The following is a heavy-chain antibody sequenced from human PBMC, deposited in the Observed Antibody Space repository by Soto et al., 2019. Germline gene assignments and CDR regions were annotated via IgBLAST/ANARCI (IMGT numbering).Heavy chain of an antibody. Sequence: SETLSLTCTVSGGSISSYYWSWTRQPAGKGLEWIGRIYTSACTNYNPSLKSLVTMSVETSKNLSPLMLSPVTAAAAAEYYCTRYFSREYYYDSSGYYPDWGQGTLVTVSS. CDR1: GGSISSYY. D-gene: IGHD3-22*01. CDR3: TRYFSREYYYDSSGYYPD. J-gene: IGHJ4*02. V-gene: IGHV4-4*07. CDR2: IYTSACT.